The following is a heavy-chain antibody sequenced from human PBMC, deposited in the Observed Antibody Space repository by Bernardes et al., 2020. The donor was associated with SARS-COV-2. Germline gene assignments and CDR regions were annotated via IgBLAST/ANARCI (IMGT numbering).Heavy chain of an antibody. CDR1: GFTVSSNY. CDR2: IDSSGTT. J-gene: IGHJ4*02. Sequence: GSLRLSCAVSGFTVSSNYMGWVRQAPGKGLEWVSVIDSSGTTYYTDSVKGRFTISRDKSKNTLYLQMNSLRAEDTAVYYCARGLVFFDYWGQGTLVTVSS. V-gene: IGHV3-53*01. D-gene: IGHD3-3*01. CDR3: ARGLVFFDY.